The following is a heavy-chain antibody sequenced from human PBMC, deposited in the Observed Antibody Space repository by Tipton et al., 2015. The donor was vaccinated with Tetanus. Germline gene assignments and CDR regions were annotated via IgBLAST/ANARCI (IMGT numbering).Heavy chain of an antibody. CDR1: GFTFSSHA. CDR2: ISDGGTTT. CDR3: AKGVRGPYYYGMDG. J-gene: IGHJ6*02. D-gene: IGHD3-10*01. Sequence: SLRLSCVASGFTFSSHAMDWVRQAPGKGLEWVLGISDGGTTTGYADSVEGRFTISRDNSKSSLYLHMSGLRADDTAVYYCAKGVRGPYYYGMDGWGQGTTVTVSS. V-gene: IGHV3-23*01.